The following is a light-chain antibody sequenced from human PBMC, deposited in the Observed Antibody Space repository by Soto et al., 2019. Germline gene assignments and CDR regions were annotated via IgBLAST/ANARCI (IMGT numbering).Light chain of an antibody. CDR1: SSNIGAGYN. V-gene: IGLV1-40*01. CDR2: GDS. CDR3: QSYDSSLRGWL. J-gene: IGLJ3*02. Sequence: QSVLTQPPSVSGAPGQRVTISCTGSSSNIGAGYNVHWYQQVPGTAPKLLLYGDSNRPSGVPDRFSGSKSGTSASLAITGLQAEDEADYYCQSYDSSLRGWLFGGGTKLTVL.